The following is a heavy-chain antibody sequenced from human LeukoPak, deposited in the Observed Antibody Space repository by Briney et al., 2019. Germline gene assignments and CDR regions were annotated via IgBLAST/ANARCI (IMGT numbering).Heavy chain of an antibody. V-gene: IGHV1-18*01. CDR2: ISAYNGNT. CDR3: ARDGGQSYDLLTGYYNNDYFDP. J-gene: IGHJ5*02. Sequence: ASVKVSCKAPGYTFTNYGINWVRQAPGQGLEWMGWISAYNGNTDYAQFFQGRVTLTTDTSTSTAYMELRSLTSDDTAVYYCARDGGQSYDLLTGYYNNDYFDPWGQGTLVTVSS. D-gene: IGHD3-9*01. CDR1: GYTFTNYG.